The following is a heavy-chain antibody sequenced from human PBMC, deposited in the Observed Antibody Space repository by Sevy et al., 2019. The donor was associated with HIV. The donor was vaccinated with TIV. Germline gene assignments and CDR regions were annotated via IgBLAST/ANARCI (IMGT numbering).Heavy chain of an antibody. J-gene: IGHJ4*02. CDR2: ISGFNGDT. D-gene: IGHD3-9*01. CDR3: VRGTTFYDFLTGGDY. CDR1: GYTFTNYA. V-gene: IGHV1-18*01. Sequence: ASVKVSCKASGYTFTNYAISWVRQAPGQGLEWMGWISGFNGDTKNAEKFQGRFTMTTDTSTKTAYMDLRSLRSDDTAVYYCVRGTTFYDFLTGGDYLGQGTLVTVSS.